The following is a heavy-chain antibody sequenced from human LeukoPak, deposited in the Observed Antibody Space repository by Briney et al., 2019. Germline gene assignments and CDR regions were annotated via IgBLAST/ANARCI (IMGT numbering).Heavy chain of an antibody. D-gene: IGHD7-27*01. CDR1: GFTFSNYG. J-gene: IGHJ4*02. CDR3: AKDQSAANWGYFDY. Sequence: GTSLRLSCAASGFTFSNYGMHWVRQAPGKGLEWVAFIRYDGSNKYYADSVKGRFTISRDNSKNTLYLQMNSLRAEDTAVYYCAKDQSAANWGYFDYWGQGTLVTVSS. CDR2: IRYDGSNK. V-gene: IGHV3-30*02.